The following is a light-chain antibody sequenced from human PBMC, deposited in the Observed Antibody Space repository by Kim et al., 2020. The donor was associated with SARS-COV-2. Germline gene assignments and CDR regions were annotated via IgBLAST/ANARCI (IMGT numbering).Light chain of an antibody. V-gene: IGLV5-39*01. Sequence: FTFNVHGANNVIIYVRYWFPPKPGSLPRFRLRYRSDSIKHQGSEVPARFCGSKDGSTNAGLLSISGLQSEDEDDYYCAIWYSNTWVFGGGTQLTVL. CDR1: GANNVIIYV. J-gene: IGLJ3*02. CDR3: AIWYSNTWV. CDR2: YRSDSIK.